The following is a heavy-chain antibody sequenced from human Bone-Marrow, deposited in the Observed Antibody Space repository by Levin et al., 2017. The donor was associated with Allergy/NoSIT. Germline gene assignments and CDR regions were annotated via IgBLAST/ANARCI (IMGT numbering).Heavy chain of an antibody. D-gene: IGHD3-3*01. CDR3: ARGITIFGVVLDVNDAFDI. Sequence: SETLSLTCTVSGGSINSGNYYWTWIRQHPGKGLEWIGYISYSGNTFYNASLKSRLTISVDTSKTHFSLRLSSVPAADTAVYYCARGITIFGVVLDVNDAFDIWGQGTMVTVSS. V-gene: IGHV4-31*03. J-gene: IGHJ3*02. CDR1: GGSINSGNYY. CDR2: ISYSGNT.